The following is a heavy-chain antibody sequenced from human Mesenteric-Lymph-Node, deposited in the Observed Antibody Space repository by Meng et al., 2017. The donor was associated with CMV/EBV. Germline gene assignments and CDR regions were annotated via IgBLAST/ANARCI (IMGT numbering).Heavy chain of an antibody. CDR2: TYYRSKWYN. V-gene: IGHV6-1*01. D-gene: IGHD5-18*01. Sequence: GDSVSSNSADWNWIRQSPARGLEWLGRTYYRSKWYNDYAVSVKSRITINPDTSKNQFSLQLNSVTPEDTAVYYCARDRGYSYGLDYWGQGTLVTVSS. CDR3: ARDRGYSYGLDY. J-gene: IGHJ4*02. CDR1: GDSVSSNSAD.